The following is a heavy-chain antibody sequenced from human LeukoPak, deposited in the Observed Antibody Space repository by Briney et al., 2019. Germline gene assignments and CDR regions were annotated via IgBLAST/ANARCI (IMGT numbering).Heavy chain of an antibody. CDR3: TRDRFYDFWSVYYTVDAFDI. Sequence: GGSLRLSCAASGFTFDDYGMSWVRQAPGKGLEWVSGINWNGGSTGYADSVKGRFTISRDNAKNSLYLQMNSLRVEDTALYYCTRDRFYDFWSVYYTVDAFDIWGQGTMVTVSS. V-gene: IGHV3-20*04. CDR1: GFTFDDYG. D-gene: IGHD3-3*01. J-gene: IGHJ3*02. CDR2: INWNGGST.